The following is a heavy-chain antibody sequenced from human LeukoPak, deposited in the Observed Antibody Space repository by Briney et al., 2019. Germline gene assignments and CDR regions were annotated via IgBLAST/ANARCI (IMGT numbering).Heavy chain of an antibody. D-gene: IGHD2-15*01. V-gene: IGHV3-72*01. Sequence: GGSLRLSCAASGFTLSDHYMDWVRQATGKGLEWVGRVRNKANGYRTEYAASVEGRFTVSGDASKNSLYLQMNSLKTEDTAVYYCARSGYCGAGTCYSDYFDYWGLGTLVTVPS. CDR3: ARSGYCGAGTCYSDYFDY. CDR2: VRNKANGYRT. CDR1: GFTLSDHY. J-gene: IGHJ4*02.